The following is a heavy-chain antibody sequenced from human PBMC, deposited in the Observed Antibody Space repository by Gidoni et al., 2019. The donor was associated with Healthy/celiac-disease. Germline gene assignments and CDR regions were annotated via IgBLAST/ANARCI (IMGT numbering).Heavy chain of an antibody. V-gene: IGHV3-30*18. J-gene: IGHJ4*02. D-gene: IGHD1-26*01. CDR2: ISYDVSNK. CDR3: AKGPSYDY. Sequence: QVQLVESGGGVVQPGRSLRLSCAASGFAVSSYGMHWVRQAPGKGPEWVAVISYDVSNKDDADSVKGRFTIYRDNSKNTLYLQMNSLRAEDTAVYYCAKGPSYDYWGQGTLVTVSS. CDR1: GFAVSSYG.